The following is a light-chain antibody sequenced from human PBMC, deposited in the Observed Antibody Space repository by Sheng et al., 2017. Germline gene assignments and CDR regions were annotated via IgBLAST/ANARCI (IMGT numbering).Light chain of an antibody. CDR3: QQYGAFPIT. CDR2: GAS. CDR1: QSVGSN. Sequence: EIVMTQSPATLSVSPGERATLSCRASQSVGSNVAWFQQKPGQAPRLLIYGASTRATGIPARFSGSGSGTDFTLTISRLEPQDFAVYYCQQYGAFPITFGQGTRLDIK. V-gene: IGKV3D-15*01. J-gene: IGKJ5*01.